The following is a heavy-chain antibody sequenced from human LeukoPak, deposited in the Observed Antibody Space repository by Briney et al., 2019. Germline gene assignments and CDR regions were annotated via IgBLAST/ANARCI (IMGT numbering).Heavy chain of an antibody. CDR2: INHSGST. V-gene: IGHV4-34*01. CDR3: ARGLTMHRYCSSTSCYPGYYYYYMDV. J-gene: IGHJ6*03. D-gene: IGHD2-2*01. Sequence: SETLSLTCAVYGGSFSGYYWSWIRQPPRKGLEWIGEINHSGSTNYNPSLKRRVTISVDTSKNQFSLKLSSVTAADTAVYYCARGLTMHRYCSSTSCYPGYYYYYMDVWGKGTTVTVSS. CDR1: GGSFSGYY.